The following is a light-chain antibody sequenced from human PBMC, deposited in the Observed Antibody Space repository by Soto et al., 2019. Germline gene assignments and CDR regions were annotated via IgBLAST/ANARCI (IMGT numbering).Light chain of an antibody. J-gene: IGLJ1*01. Sequence: QSVLTQPASGSGSPGQSITISCPGTSSDVGGYNYVSWYQHHPGKAPKLMIYDVSNRPSGVSNRFSGSKSGNTASLTISGLQPEDEADYYCSSYTTSNTRQIVFGTGTKVTVL. CDR3: SSYTTSNTRQIV. CDR2: DVS. CDR1: SSDVGGYNY. V-gene: IGLV2-14*03.